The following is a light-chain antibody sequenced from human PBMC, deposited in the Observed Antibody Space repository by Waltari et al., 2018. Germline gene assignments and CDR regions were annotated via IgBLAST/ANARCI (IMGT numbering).Light chain of an antibody. J-gene: IGKJ1*01. CDR3: QQSYNIPPS. CDR2: AAS. CDR1: QSIGSF. V-gene: IGKV1-39*01. Sequence: DIQMTQSPSSLSASVGDTVTITCRASQSIGSFLNWHQQKPGKAPKLLIYAASTLERGVPSRFSGRESGTDFTLTITSLHPEDFATYYCQQSYNIPPSFGQGTKVEIK.